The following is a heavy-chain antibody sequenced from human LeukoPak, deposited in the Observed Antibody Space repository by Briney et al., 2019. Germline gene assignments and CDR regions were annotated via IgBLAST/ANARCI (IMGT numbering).Heavy chain of an antibody. Sequence: PGGSLRLSCAASGFTFSRYWMSWVRQAPGKGLEWVGRTKSKTDGGTTDYAAPVKGRFTISRDDSKNTLYLQMNSLKTGDTAVYYCTKVATITDAFDIWGQGTMVTVSS. CDR3: TKVATITDAFDI. CDR1: GFTFSRYW. J-gene: IGHJ3*02. V-gene: IGHV3-15*01. D-gene: IGHD5-12*01. CDR2: TKSKTDGGTT.